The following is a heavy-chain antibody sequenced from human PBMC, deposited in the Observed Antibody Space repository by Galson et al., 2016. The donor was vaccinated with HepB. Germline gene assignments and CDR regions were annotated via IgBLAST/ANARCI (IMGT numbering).Heavy chain of an antibody. J-gene: IGHJ4*02. Sequence: PALVKPTQTLTLTCTFSGFSLSTSGVGVGWIRQPPGKALEWLAIIYWDDVKRYSPSLQNRLTITKDTSKNQVVLTMTNMDPVDTATYYCARRPSKDYSYAYGDWGQGTLVTVSS. CDR2: IYWDDVK. CDR3: ARRPSKDYSYAYGD. CDR1: GFSLSTSGVG. V-gene: IGHV2-5*02. D-gene: IGHD5-18*01.